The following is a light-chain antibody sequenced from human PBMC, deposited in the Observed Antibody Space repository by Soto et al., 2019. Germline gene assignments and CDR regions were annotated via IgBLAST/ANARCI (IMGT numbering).Light chain of an antibody. CDR1: SSDVGGYNY. CDR3: SSYTTSGTLV. CDR2: DVT. J-gene: IGLJ3*02. V-gene: IGLV2-14*01. Sequence: QSVLTQPASVSGSPGQSITISCTGTSSDVGGYNYVSWYQQHPGKAPKLMIYDVTTRPSGVSNRFSGSKSGNTASLTISGLQAEDEAVYYCSSYTTSGTLVFGGGTKLTVL.